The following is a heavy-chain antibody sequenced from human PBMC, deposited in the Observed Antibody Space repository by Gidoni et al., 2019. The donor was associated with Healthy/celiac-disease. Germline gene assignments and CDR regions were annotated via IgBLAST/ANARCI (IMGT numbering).Heavy chain of an antibody. Sequence: QVQLQQWGAGLLKPSETLSLTCAVYGGSFSGYYWSWIRQPPGKGLEGIGEINHSGSTNYNPSLKSRVTISVDTSKNQFSLKLSSVTAADTAVYYCAIDYSETVDIWGQGTMVTVSS. CDR1: GGSFSGYY. CDR2: INHSGST. D-gene: IGHD4-4*01. CDR3: AIDYSETVDI. V-gene: IGHV4-34*01. J-gene: IGHJ3*02.